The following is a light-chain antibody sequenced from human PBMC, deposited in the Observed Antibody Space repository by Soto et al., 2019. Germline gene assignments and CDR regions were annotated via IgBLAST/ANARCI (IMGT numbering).Light chain of an antibody. J-gene: IGKJ5*01. CDR2: DAS. CDR1: QSVSSY. CDR3: QQRSNWPPIT. V-gene: IGKV3-11*01. Sequence: EIVLTQSPATLSLSPGERATLPCRASQSVSSYLAWYQQKPVQAPRLLIYDASNRATGIPARFSGSGSGTDFTLTISSLEPEDFAVYYCQQRSNWPPITFGQGTRREIK.